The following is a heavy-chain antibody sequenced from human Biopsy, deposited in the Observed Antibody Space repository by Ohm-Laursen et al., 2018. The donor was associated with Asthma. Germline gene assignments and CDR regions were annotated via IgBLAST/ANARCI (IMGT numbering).Heavy chain of an antibody. CDR1: GFAVSRDH. Sequence: SLRLSCAASGFAVSRDHMFWVRQAPGKGLEWVSVIYSGGTSHTADSVRGRFTISRDYSKNMLYLQMHSLRAEGTAVYYCARGDSSNWSHYYFDYWGQGTLVTVSS. D-gene: IGHD3-22*01. J-gene: IGHJ4*02. V-gene: IGHV3-53*01. CDR3: ARGDSSNWSHYYFDY. CDR2: IYSGGTS.